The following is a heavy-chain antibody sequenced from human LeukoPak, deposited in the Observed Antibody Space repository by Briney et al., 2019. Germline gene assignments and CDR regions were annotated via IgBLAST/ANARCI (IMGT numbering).Heavy chain of an antibody. V-gene: IGHV3-23*01. J-gene: IGHJ4*02. CDR1: GFTFSRNG. CDR3: AKEYYDFWSGYPHDY. D-gene: IGHD3-3*01. Sequence: GGSLRLSCAASGFTFSRNGMTWVRQAPGKGLEWVSAISGSGGNTYYADSVKGRFTISRDNSKNTLYLQMNSLRAEGTAVYYCAKEYYDFWSGYPHDYWGQGTLVTVSS. CDR2: ISGSGGNT.